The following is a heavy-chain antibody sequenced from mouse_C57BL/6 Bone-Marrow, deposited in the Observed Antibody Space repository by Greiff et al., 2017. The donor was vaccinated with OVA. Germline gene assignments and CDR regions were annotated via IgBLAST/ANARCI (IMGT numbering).Heavy chain of an antibody. CDR3: ASIYYGKGYFDV. Sequence: EVKLMESGPELVKPGASVKISCKASGYSFTDYNMNWVKQSNGKSLEWIGVINPNYGTTSYNQKFKGKATLTVDQSSSTAYMQLNSLTSEDSAVYYCASIYYGKGYFDVWGTGTTVTVSS. CDR1: GYSFTDYN. V-gene: IGHV1-39*01. D-gene: IGHD2-1*01. J-gene: IGHJ1*03. CDR2: INPNYGTT.